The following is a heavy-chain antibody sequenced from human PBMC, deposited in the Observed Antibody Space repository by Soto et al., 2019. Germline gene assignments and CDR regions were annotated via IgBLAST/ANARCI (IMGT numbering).Heavy chain of an antibody. J-gene: IGHJ4*02. D-gene: IGHD3-10*01. V-gene: IGHV3-74*01. CDR1: GFTFSNYW. CDR3: ARGGLHAYYKDN. Sequence: EVQLVESGGGLVQPGGSLRLSCAASGFTFSNYWMHWVRQAPGEGLVWVSRIDSYGSTTNYAASVKGRFTVSRDNARNTLYLQMNSLRAEETAIYYGARGGLHAYYKDNWGQGTLVTVSS. CDR2: IDSYGSTT.